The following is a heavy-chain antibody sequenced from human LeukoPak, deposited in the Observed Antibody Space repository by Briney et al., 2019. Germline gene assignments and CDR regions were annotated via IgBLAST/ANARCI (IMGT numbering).Heavy chain of an antibody. J-gene: IGHJ4*02. CDR3: AKHNCDY. Sequence: AGGSLRLSCTASGFTFSSYGMHWVRQAPGKGLEWVAVISYDGSNKYYADSVKGRFTISRDNSKNTLYLQMNSLRAEDTAVYYRAKHNCDYWGQGTLVTVSS. CDR2: ISYDGSNK. CDR1: GFTFSSYG. V-gene: IGHV3-30*18.